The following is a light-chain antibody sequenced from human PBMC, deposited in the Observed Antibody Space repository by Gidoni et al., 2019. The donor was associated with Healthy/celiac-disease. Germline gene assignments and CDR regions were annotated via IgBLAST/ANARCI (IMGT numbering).Light chain of an antibody. CDR3: QQYGSSPQT. V-gene: IGKV3-20*01. CDR1: QSVSSSY. Sequence: VLTPSPGTLSLSPGEIATLSCRASQSVSSSYLAWYQQKPGQAPRLLIYGASSRATGIPDRFSGSGSGTDFTLTISRLEPEDFAVYYCQQYGSSPQTFGQXTKLEIK. CDR2: GAS. J-gene: IGKJ2*01.